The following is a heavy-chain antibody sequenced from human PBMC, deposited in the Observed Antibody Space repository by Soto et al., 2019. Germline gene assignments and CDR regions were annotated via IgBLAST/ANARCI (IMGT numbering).Heavy chain of an antibody. J-gene: IGHJ5*02. CDR3: AKSIAVAAGWFDP. V-gene: IGHV3-30*18. D-gene: IGHD6-19*01. CDR2: ISYDGRNE. CDR1: GFSFSNYG. Sequence: GSLRLSCAASGFSFSNYGMHWVRQAPGRGLEWVAFISYDGRNEYYADSEKGRFTISRDNSKDTLYLQMSGLRPEDTAVYYCAKSIAVAAGWFDPWGQGTLVTVSS.